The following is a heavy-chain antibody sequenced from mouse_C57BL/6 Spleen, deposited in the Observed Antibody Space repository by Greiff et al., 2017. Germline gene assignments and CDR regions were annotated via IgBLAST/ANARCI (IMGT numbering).Heavy chain of an antibody. D-gene: IGHD4-1*01. CDR1: GYSFTSYY. CDR2: IYPGSGNT. V-gene: IGHV1-66*01. Sequence: QVQLQQSGPELVKPGASVKISCKASGYSFTSYYIHWVKQRPGQGLGWIGWIYPGSGNTKYNEKFKGKATLTADTSSSTAYMQLSSLTSEDSAVYYCARHRLTGLFDYWGQGTTLTVSS. J-gene: IGHJ2*01. CDR3: ARHRLTGLFDY.